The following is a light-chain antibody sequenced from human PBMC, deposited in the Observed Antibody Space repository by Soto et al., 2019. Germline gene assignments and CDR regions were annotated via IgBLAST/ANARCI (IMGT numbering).Light chain of an antibody. V-gene: IGKV1-5*01. CDR3: QQYNSYCT. J-gene: IGKJ1*01. CDR2: DAS. CDR1: QTISSW. Sequence: DIQMTQSPSTLSGSVGDRVTITCRASQTISSWLAWYQQKPGKAPKLLIYDASSLESGVPSRLSGSGSGTEFTLTISSLQPDDFATYYCQQYNSYCTFGQGTKVDIK.